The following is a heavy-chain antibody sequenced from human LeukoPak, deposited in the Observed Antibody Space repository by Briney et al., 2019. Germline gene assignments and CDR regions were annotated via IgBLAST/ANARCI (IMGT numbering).Heavy chain of an antibody. CDR2: ISGSGGST. D-gene: IGHD1-1*01. Sequence: RRSLRLACAPSGFTFSSYAMSWVRQAAGKVLEWVSDISGSGGSTYYADSVKGRFTISRDNSKNTLYLQMNSLRAEDTAVYYCAKSRERRSVYWGQGTLLTDSS. CDR3: AKSRERRSVY. J-gene: IGHJ4*02. V-gene: IGHV3-23*01. CDR1: GFTFSSYA.